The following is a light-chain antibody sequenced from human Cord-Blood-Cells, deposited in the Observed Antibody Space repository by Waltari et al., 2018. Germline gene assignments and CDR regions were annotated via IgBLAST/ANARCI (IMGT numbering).Light chain of an antibody. CDR2: DVS. CDR1: SSDRGGYHP. J-gene: IGLJ2*01. V-gene: IGLV2-14*01. Sequence: QSALTQPASVSGSPGQSITISCTGPSSDRGGYHPFSCYTQHPGKAPKLMIYDVSNRPSGVSNRFSGSKSGNTASLTISGLQAEDEADYYCSSYTSSSTLVFGGGTKLTVL. CDR3: SSYTSSSTLV.